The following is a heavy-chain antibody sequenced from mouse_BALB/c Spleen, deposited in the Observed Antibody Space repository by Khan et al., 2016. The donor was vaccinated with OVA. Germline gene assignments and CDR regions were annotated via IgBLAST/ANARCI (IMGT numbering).Heavy chain of an antibody. V-gene: IGHV3-2*02. J-gene: IGHJ2*01. CDR1: GYSSTSGYG. CDR2: ISYSGST. CDR3: ARTARIKY. Sequence: VQLQESGPGLVKPSQSLSLTCTVTGYSSTSGYGWNWIRQFPGNKLEWMGYISYSGSTNYNPSLKSRIYITRDTSKNQFFHQLYSVTTEDTATYYCARTARIKYWGQGTTLTVSS. D-gene: IGHD1-2*01.